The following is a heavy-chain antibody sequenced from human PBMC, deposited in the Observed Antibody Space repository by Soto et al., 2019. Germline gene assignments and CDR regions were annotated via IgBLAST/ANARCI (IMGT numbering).Heavy chain of an antibody. CDR2: IYYSGST. D-gene: IGHD6-19*01. CDR1: GGSISSSSYY. CDR3: ARCGTASGWYSWFDP. Sequence: QLQLQESGPGLVKPSETLSLTCTVSGGSISSSSYYWGWIRQPPGKGLEWIGSIYYSGSTYYNPSLKSRVTISVDTSKNQFSLKLSSVTAADTAVYYCARCGTASGWYSWFDPWGQGTLVTVSS. V-gene: IGHV4-39*01. J-gene: IGHJ5*02.